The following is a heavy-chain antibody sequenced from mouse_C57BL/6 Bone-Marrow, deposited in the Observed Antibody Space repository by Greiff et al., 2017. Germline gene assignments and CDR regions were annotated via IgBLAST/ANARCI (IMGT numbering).Heavy chain of an antibody. CDR2: IRSTSNNYAT. CDR1: GFSFNTYA. Sequence: EVQLVESGGGLVQPKGSVKLSCAASGFSFNTYAMNWVRQAPGKGLEWVGRIRSTSNNYATYYDDSVKDRFTISRADSESMRYLQTDDSTTEDTARYDCLSCTLASSGFADWGTGTLVTVSA. V-gene: IGHV10-1*01. J-gene: IGHJ3*01. CDR3: LSCTLASSGFAD.